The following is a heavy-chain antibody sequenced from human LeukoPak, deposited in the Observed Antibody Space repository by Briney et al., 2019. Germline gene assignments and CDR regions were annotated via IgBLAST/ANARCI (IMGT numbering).Heavy chain of an antibody. CDR2: IYYRGST. CDR3: ARQMGFPWYFDL. D-gene: IGHD5-24*01. J-gene: IGHJ2*01. CDR1: GGSISSSTHY. V-gene: IGHV4-39*01. Sequence: SHTLSLIRTVSGGSISSSTHYWGWSRQPPGKGLEWIGHIYYRGSTYYNPSFKNRFTISVDTPKNQFSLKLSSVTAAHTAVFYCARQMGFPWYFDLWGRGTLVAVSS.